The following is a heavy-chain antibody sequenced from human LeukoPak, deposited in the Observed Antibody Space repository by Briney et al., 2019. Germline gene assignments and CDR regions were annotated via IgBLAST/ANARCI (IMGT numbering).Heavy chain of an antibody. CDR1: GFTFSGFW. CDR2: INSDASST. V-gene: IGHV3-74*01. D-gene: IGHD5-24*01. Sequence: PGGSLRLSCAASGFTFSGFWMHWVRQAPGKGLVWISRINSDASSTSYADSVKGRFTISRDNAESTLFLQMNSLRAEDSAVYYCTRDGGHNNPHYWGQGTLVTVSS. J-gene: IGHJ4*02. CDR3: TRDGGHNNPHY.